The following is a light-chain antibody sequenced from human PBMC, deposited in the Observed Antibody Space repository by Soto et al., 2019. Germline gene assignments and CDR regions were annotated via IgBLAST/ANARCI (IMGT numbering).Light chain of an antibody. CDR3: QQTYTTPRT. V-gene: IGKV1-39*01. CDR1: QTVSTY. CDR2: ATS. J-gene: IGKJ1*01. Sequence: DTQMTQSPSSLSASVGDRISITCRASQTVSTYLNWYQQKAGQAPTLLISATSTLQSGVPSRFSGSGSGTEFTLTITSLQPEDFATYYSQQTYTTPRTFGQGTKVAFK.